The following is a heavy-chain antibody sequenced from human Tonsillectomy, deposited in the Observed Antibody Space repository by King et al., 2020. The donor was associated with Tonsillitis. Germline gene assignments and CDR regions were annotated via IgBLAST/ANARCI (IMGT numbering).Heavy chain of an antibody. D-gene: IGHD3-9*01. CDR2: INPSGGST. CDR1: GYTFTSYY. J-gene: IGHJ6*02. CDR3: ARIKYNDILTGYSYGMDV. Sequence: QVQLVESGAEVKKPGASVKVSCKASGYTFTSYYMHWVRQAPGQGLEWMGIINPSGGSTSYAQKFQGRVTMTRDTSTSTVYMELSSLRSEDTAVYYCARIKYNDILTGYSYGMDVWGQGTTVTVSS. V-gene: IGHV1-46*01.